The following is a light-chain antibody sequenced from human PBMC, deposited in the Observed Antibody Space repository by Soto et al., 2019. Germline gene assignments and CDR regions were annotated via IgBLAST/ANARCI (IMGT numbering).Light chain of an antibody. Sequence: EIVLTQSPATLSLSPGERATLSCRASQSVRSYLAWYQQKPGQAPRLLIYDASNRATGIPARFSGSGSGTDFTLTISSLEPEDFAVYHCQQRSVWPITFGQGTRLEIK. V-gene: IGKV3-11*01. CDR1: QSVRSY. CDR2: DAS. J-gene: IGKJ5*01. CDR3: QQRSVWPIT.